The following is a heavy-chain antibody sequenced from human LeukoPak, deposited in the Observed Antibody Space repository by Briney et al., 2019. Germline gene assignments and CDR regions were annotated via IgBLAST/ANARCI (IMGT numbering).Heavy chain of an antibody. J-gene: IGHJ3*02. CDR3: AKEKGHDTPFFAFDI. CDR1: GFTFDDYA. CDR2: ISGDGGST. D-gene: IGHD2/OR15-2a*01. V-gene: IGHV3-43*02. Sequence: GRTLRLSCAASGFTFDDYAMHWVRQAPRKGLEWVSLISGDGGSTYYADSVKGRFTISKDNSKNSLYLQMNSLRTEDTALYYCAKEKGHDTPFFAFDIWGQGTMVTVSS.